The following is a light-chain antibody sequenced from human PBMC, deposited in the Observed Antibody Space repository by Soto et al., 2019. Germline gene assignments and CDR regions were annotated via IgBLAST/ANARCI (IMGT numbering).Light chain of an antibody. V-gene: IGKV1-8*01. CDR1: QGISSY. Sequence: AIRMTKYPSSLSASTGDRVTITCRASQGISSYLAWYQQKPGKAPKLLIYAASTLQSGVPSRFSGSGSGTDFTLTISCLQSEDFATYYCQQYYSYPPWTFGQVTIVDIK. CDR2: AAS. CDR3: QQYYSYPPWT. J-gene: IGKJ1*01.